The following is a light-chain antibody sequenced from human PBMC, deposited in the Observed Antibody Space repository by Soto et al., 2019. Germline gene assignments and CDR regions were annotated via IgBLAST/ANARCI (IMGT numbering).Light chain of an antibody. CDR1: QSVTTN. Sequence: ETVLTQSPATLSVSPGERATFSCKASQSVTTNLAWYQQKPGQVPRLLIYGAFTRAIGIPARFSGSGSGTEFTLSISSLQSEDFAIYHCQQYHSWPHTFGQGTKLEIK. CDR2: GAF. CDR3: QQYHSWPHT. J-gene: IGKJ2*01. V-gene: IGKV3-15*01.